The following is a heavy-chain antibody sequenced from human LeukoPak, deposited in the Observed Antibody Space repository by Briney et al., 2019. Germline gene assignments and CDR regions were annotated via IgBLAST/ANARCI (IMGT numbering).Heavy chain of an antibody. D-gene: IGHD4-17*01. V-gene: IGHV4-39*01. CDR2: IYYSGST. Sequence: SETLSLTCTVSGGSISSSSYYWGWIRQPPGKGLEWIGSIYYSGSTYYNPSLKSRVTISVDTSKNQFSLKLSSVTAADTAVYYCARLTYGDYVDYWGQGTLVTVSS. CDR3: ARLTYGDYVDY. J-gene: IGHJ4*02. CDR1: GGSISSSSYY.